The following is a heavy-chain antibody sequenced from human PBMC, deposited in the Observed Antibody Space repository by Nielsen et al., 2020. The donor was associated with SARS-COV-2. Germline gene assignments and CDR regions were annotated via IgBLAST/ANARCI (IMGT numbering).Heavy chain of an antibody. CDR3: AGQSGSYFSYYIDV. Sequence: WIRQPPGKGLEWIGSVYYTGNTYYSPSLKSRITISVDTSKNQFSLKLSSVTASDTAVYYCAGQSGSYFSYYIDVWGEGTTVTVSS. CDR2: VYYTGNT. J-gene: IGHJ6*03. V-gene: IGHV4-39*01. D-gene: IGHD3-3*01.